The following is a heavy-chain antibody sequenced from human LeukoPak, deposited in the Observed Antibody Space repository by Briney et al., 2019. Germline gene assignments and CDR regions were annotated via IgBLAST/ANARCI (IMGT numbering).Heavy chain of an antibody. CDR1: GGSITSGDHS. Sequence: KASQTLSLTCTVSGGSITSGDHSWSWIRQPPGKGLEWIGYIYYSGSTNYNPSLKSRVTISVDTSKNQFSLKLSSVTAADTAVYYCASNNGGLGQTNIPYAFDIWGQGSMVTVSS. J-gene: IGHJ3*02. CDR3: ASNNGGLGQTNIPYAFDI. D-gene: IGHD3-16*01. CDR2: IYYSGST. V-gene: IGHV4-61*08.